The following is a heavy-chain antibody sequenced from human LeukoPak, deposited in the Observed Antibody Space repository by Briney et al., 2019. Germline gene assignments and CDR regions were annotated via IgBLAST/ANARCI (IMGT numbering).Heavy chain of an antibody. Sequence: ASVKVSGKASGYTFTSYYMHWVRQAPGQGLEWMGIINPSGGSTSYAQKFQGRVTMTRDTSTSTVYMELSSLRSEDTAVYYCARVPVAGTGVPYCYYGKDVWGQGTTVTVSS. V-gene: IGHV1-46*01. D-gene: IGHD6-19*01. CDR3: ARVPVAGTGVPYCYYGKDV. J-gene: IGHJ6*02. CDR1: GYTFTSYY. CDR2: INPSGGST.